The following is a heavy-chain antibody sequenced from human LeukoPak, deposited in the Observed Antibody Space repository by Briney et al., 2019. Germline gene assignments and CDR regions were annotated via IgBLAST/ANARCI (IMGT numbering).Heavy chain of an antibody. CDR2: ISAYNGHT. CDR3: ARLITSGWYHYSYMDV. CDR1: GYTFTDYG. V-gene: IGHV1-18*01. D-gene: IGHD6-19*01. Sequence: GASVKVSCKASGYTFTDYGLSWVRQAPGQGLEWMGWISAYNGHTNYARQLQGRVTMTTDTSTSTAYMELMSLTSDDTAVYYCARLITSGWYHYSYMDVWGEGTTVTISS. J-gene: IGHJ6*03.